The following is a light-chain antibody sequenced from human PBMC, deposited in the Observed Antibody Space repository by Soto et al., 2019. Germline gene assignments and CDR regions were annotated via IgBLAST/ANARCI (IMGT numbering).Light chain of an antibody. CDR3: QRYNAFSQT. J-gene: IGKJ1*01. CDR2: DAS. V-gene: IGKV1-5*01. Sequence: DIQMTQSPSTLSASVGDRVTITCRASQSINSWVAWYQQKPGKAPKVLISDASTSESGVPSRFSGSGSGTEFTLTIGGLQPDDFATYYCQRYNAFSQTFGQGTK. CDR1: QSINSW.